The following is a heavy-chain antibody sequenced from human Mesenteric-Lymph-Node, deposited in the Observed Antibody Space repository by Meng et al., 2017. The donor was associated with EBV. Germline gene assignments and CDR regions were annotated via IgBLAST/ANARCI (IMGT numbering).Heavy chain of an antibody. J-gene: IGHJ4*02. CDR3: ARYGCSGGSCYPYFDY. V-gene: IGHV4-34*01. CDR1: GGSFSGYY. Sequence: VELPQGGAGLLEPSETLSLTCAVYGGSFSGYYWGWIRQPPGKGLEWIGEINPSGSTNYNSSLKSRVTMSVDTSKNQFSLKLSSATAADTAVYYCARYGCSGGSCYPYFDYWGQGTLVTVSS. D-gene: IGHD2-15*01. CDR2: INPSGST.